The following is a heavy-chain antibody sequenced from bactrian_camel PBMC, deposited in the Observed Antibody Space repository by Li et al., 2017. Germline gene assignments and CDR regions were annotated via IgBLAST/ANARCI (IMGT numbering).Heavy chain of an antibody. CDR3: ASDPRLWCLWADSAYRY. V-gene: IGHV3S1*01. D-gene: IGHD3*01. CDR2: IYTLGGAT. Sequence: HVQLVESGGGSVEAGGSLRLSCTASGYSYTTGACVAWFRQAPGKEREGVATIYTLGGATNYADSVKGRFTISADNAAKTPFLQMNNLKPEDTAMYYCASDPRLWCLWADSAYRYWGQGTQVTVS. CDR1: GYSYTTGAC. J-gene: IGHJ4*01.